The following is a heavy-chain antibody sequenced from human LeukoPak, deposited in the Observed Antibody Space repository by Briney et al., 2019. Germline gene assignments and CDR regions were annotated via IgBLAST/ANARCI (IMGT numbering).Heavy chain of an antibody. J-gene: IGHJ6*04. Sequence: GGSLRLSCAASGFTVSSNYMSWVRQAPGKGLEWGSVIYSGGSTYYADSVKGRFTISRDNSKNTLYLEMSSLRAEDTAVYYCAREPHRWFGEQYGMDVWGKGTTVSVSS. CDR1: GFTVSSNY. V-gene: IGHV3-53*01. CDR3: AREPHRWFGEQYGMDV. D-gene: IGHD3-10*01. CDR2: IYSGGST.